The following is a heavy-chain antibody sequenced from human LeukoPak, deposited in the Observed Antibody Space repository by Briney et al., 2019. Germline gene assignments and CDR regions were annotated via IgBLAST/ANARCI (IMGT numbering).Heavy chain of an antibody. D-gene: IGHD5-24*01. CDR3: AKDDNWLQFES. CDR2: ITGSGATT. Sequence: PGGSLRLSCVASGFTFSGHGMNWVRQAPGKGLEWVSGITGSGATTYYADSVKGRFTISRDNSKNTLYLQMNSLRAEDTAVYYCAKDDNWLQFESWGQGTLVTVSS. CDR1: GFTFSGHG. J-gene: IGHJ5*01. V-gene: IGHV3-23*01.